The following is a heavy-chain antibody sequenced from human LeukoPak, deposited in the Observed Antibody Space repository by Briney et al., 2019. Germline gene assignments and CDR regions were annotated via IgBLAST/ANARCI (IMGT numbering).Heavy chain of an antibody. J-gene: IGHJ4*02. D-gene: IGHD4-17*01. CDR3: ARDDGDYDFDDY. V-gene: IGHV1-69*04. CDR1: GGTFSSYG. Sequence: SVKVSCKASGGTFSSYGISWVRQAPGQGLERMGRIIPILGIANYAQKFQGRVTITADKSTSTAYMELSSLRSEDTAVYYCARDDGDYDFDDYWGQGTLVTVSS. CDR2: IIPILGIA.